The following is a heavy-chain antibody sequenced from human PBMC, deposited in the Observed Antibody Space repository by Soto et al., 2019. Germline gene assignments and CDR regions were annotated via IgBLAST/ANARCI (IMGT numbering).Heavy chain of an antibody. Sequence: SVKVSCKTSGGTFSSYAVSWVRQAPGQGLEWVGGIVPIVDTSTYAQKFQGRVTITADESTSTAYMELSSLRSEDTAVYYCAREKYGGYFDYWGQGTLVTVSS. CDR1: GGTFSSYA. CDR3: AREKYGGYFDY. V-gene: IGHV1-69*13. J-gene: IGHJ4*02. D-gene: IGHD2-8*01. CDR2: IVPIVDTS.